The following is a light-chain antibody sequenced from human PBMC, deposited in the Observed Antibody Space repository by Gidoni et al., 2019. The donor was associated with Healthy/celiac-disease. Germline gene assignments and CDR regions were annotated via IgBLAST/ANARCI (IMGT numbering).Light chain of an antibody. CDR2: GAS. CDR3: QQYGSSPLT. Sequence: EIVLTQSPGTLSLSPGERATLSCRASQSVSSSDLAWYQQKPGQAPRLLIYGASSRATGIPDRCSGSGSGTDFTLTISRLEPEDFAVYYCQQYGSSPLTFGGGTKVEIK. CDR1: QSVSSSD. J-gene: IGKJ4*01. V-gene: IGKV3-20*01.